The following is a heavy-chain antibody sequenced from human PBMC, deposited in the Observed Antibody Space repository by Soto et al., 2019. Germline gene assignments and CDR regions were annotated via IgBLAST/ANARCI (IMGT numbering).Heavy chain of an antibody. Sequence: SETLSLTCTVSGDNISGGGYYWSWIRHSPGKGLEWIGYIFYSGYNYYNPSLKSRLSMSVDTSKNQFSLRLTSVTAADTAVYFCARLNPIVVVPTPMGWFDPWGQGTLVTVSS. CDR1: GDNISGGGYY. D-gene: IGHD2-2*01. CDR2: IFYSGYN. V-gene: IGHV4-31*03. J-gene: IGHJ5*02. CDR3: ARLNPIVVVPTPMGWFDP.